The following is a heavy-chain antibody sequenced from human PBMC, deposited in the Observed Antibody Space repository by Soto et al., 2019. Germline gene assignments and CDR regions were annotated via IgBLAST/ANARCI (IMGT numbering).Heavy chain of an antibody. CDR3: ARHLGYCTNGVCFGFDP. V-gene: IGHV5-51*01. D-gene: IGHD2-8*01. CDR2: IYPGDSDT. CDR1: GYSFTSYW. J-gene: IGHJ5*02. Sequence: GESLKISCKGSGYSFTSYWIGWVRQMPGKGLEWMGIIYPGDSDTRYSPSFQGQVTISADKSISTAYLQWSSLKASDTAMYYCARHLGYCTNGVCFGFDPWGQGTLVTVSS.